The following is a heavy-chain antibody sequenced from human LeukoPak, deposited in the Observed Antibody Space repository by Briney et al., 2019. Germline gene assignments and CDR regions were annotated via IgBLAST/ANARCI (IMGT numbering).Heavy chain of an antibody. D-gene: IGHD6-6*01. V-gene: IGHV4-34*01. J-gene: IGHJ6*03. CDR3: ARARIAARRRTYYYYYMDV. CDR2: INHSGST. CDR1: GGSFSGYY. Sequence: SETLSLTCALYGGSFSGYYWSWIRQPPRKGLEWIGEINHSGSTNYNPSLKSRVTISVDTSKNQFSLKLSSVTAADTAVYYCARARIAARRRTYYYYYMDVWGKGTTVTVSS.